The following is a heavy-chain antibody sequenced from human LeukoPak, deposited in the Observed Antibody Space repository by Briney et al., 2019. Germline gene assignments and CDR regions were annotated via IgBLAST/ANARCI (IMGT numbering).Heavy chain of an antibody. CDR1: GFTFSSYS. Sequence: GGSLRLSCAASGFTFSSYSMNWVRRAPGKGLEWVSFISSSRSYIYYADSVKGRFTISRDNAKNSLYLQMNSLRAEDTAVYYCARFIAAPYYFDYWGRGTLVTVSS. CDR2: ISSSRSYI. V-gene: IGHV3-21*01. D-gene: IGHD6-13*01. CDR3: ARFIAAPYYFDY. J-gene: IGHJ4*02.